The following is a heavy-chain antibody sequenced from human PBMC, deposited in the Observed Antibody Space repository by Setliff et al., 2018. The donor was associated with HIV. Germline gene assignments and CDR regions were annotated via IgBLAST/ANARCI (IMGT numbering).Heavy chain of an antibody. V-gene: IGHV1-2*02. D-gene: IGHD3-22*01. CDR1: GYTFTGYY. CDR2: INPNNGGT. CDR3: ARDYYDSSGYIFFPGLPDY. J-gene: IGHJ4*02. Sequence: GASVKVSCKASGYTFTGYYMHWVRQAPGQGLECMGWINPNNGGTNCAQKFQGRVTMTRDTSLSTAYMELSRLRSDDTDVYYCARDYYDSSGYIFFPGLPDYWGQGTLVTVSS.